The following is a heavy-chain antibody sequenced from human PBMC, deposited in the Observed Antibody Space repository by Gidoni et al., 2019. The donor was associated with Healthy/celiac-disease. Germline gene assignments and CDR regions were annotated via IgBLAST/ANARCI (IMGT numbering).Heavy chain of an antibody. Sequence: QVQLVESGGGGVQPGRSLRLSCAASGVTFSRYVMHWVRQAPGQGLEWVAVISYDGSNKYYADSVKGRFTISRDNSKNTLYLQMNSLRAEDTAVYYCAKEMATITSGFYYYGMDVWGQGTTVTVSS. CDR2: ISYDGSNK. V-gene: IGHV3-30*18. J-gene: IGHJ6*02. CDR3: AKEMATITSGFYYYGMDV. D-gene: IGHD5-12*01. CDR1: GVTFSRYV.